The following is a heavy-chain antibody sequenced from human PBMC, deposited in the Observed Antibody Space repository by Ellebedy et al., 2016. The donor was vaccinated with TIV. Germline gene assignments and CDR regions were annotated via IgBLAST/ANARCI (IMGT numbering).Heavy chain of an antibody. CDR3: ARDRPYGDPLDYYGMDV. J-gene: IGHJ6*02. D-gene: IGHD4-17*01. CDR1: GGSISSGGYY. V-gene: IGHV4-31*03. CDR2: IYYSGST. Sequence: SETLSLXXTVSGGSISSGGYYWSWIRQHPGKGLEWIGYIYYSGSTYYNPSLKSRVTISVDTSKNQFSLKLSSVTAADTAVYYCARDRPYGDPLDYYGMDVWGQGTTVTVSS.